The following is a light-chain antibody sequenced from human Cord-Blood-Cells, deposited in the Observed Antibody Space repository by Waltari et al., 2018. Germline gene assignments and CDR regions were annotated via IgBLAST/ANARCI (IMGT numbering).Light chain of an antibody. V-gene: IGKV1-39*01. CDR1: HSISSY. Sequence: DIQMTHSPSSLSASVGDRVTITCRASHSISSYLNWYQQKPGKAPKLLNYAASSLQSGDPSRFSGSGSATDFTLTISRLQPEDFATYYCQQSYSTQLTFGGGTKVEIK. CDR2: AAS. J-gene: IGKJ4*01. CDR3: QQSYSTQLT.